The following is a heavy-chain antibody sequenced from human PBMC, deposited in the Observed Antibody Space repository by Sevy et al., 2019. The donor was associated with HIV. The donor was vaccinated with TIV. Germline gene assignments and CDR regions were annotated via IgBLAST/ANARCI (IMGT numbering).Heavy chain of an antibody. V-gene: IGHV3-23*01. D-gene: IGHD3-22*01. J-gene: IGHJ3*02. Sequence: GGSLRLSCAASGFTFSSYAMSWVRQAPGKGLEWVSAISGSGGSTYYADSVKGRFTISRDNSKNTLYLQMNSLRAEDMAVYYSAKDLSYYYDSSGYYIDAFDIWGQGTMVTVSS. CDR2: ISGSGGST. CDR1: GFTFSSYA. CDR3: AKDLSYYYDSSGYYIDAFDI.